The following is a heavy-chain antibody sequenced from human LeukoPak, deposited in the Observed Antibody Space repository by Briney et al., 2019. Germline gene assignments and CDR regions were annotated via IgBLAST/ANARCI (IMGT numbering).Heavy chain of an antibody. Sequence: GGSLRLSCAASGFTFSSYAMSWVRQTPGKGLEWVSAISGSGGTTYYAASVKGRFTISRDNSKNTLFLQMNSLRAEDTAVYYCAKDCSSASCYCDYWGQGILVTVSS. D-gene: IGHD2-2*01. V-gene: IGHV3-23*01. CDR1: GFTFSSYA. CDR3: AKDCSSASCYCDY. J-gene: IGHJ4*02. CDR2: ISGSGGTT.